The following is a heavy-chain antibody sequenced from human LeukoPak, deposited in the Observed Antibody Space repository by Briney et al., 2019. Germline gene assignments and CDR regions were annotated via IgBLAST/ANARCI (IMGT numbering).Heavy chain of an antibody. Sequence: PSETLSLTCTVSGGSISSYYWSWIRQPPGKGLEWIGYIYYSGSINYNPSLKSPLTISADTSKNQFSLNLSSLTAADPAVDYCARGSISQVPTYYYYYMDVWGKGTTVTISS. J-gene: IGHJ6*03. CDR2: IYYSGSI. CDR1: GGSISSYY. CDR3: ARGSISQVPTYYYYYMDV. D-gene: IGHD1-1*01. V-gene: IGHV4-59*01.